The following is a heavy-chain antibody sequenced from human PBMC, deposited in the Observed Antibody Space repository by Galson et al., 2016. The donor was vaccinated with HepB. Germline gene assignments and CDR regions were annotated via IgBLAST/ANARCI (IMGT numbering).Heavy chain of an antibody. J-gene: IGHJ4*02. CDR1: GASISSSNC. Sequence: ETLSLTCDVYGASISSSNCWSWVRQPPGKGLEWIGESYHSGSINYNPSLKSRVIISVDKSKNQFSLRLSSVTAADTAVYYCAGSITMVRGSIAYWGQGTLVTVSS. D-gene: IGHD3-10*01. CDR2: SYHSGSI. CDR3: AGSITMVRGSIAY. V-gene: IGHV4-4*02.